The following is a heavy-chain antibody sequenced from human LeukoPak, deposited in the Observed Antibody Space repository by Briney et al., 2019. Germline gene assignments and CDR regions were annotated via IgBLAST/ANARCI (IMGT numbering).Heavy chain of an antibody. J-gene: IGHJ4*02. V-gene: IGHV3-9*01. CDR2: ISWNSGSI. CDR3: AKGDSPGPYYYDSSGYSDPRNYFDY. D-gene: IGHD3-22*01. Sequence: GGSLRLSCAASGFTFDDYAMHWVRQAPGKGLEWVSGISWNSGSIGYADSVKGRFTISRDNAKNSLYLQMNSLRAEDTALYYCAKGDSPGPYYYDSSGYSDPRNYFDYWGQGTLVTVSS. CDR1: GFTFDDYA.